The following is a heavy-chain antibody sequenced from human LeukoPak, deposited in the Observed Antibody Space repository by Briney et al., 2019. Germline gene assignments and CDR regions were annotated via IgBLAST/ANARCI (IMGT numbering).Heavy chain of an antibody. V-gene: IGHV4-39*01. J-gene: IGHJ4*02. CDR1: GGAIKSSSFY. CDR3: ARRGEWSRYHFFDF. D-gene: IGHD3-16*01. Sequence: PSETLSLTCTVSGGAIKSSSFYWAWIRQPPGKGLEWIGSVHYGGYSNYNPSLQSRPIISVDTSKNQFSLTLTSVTAADTAVYYCARRGEWSRYHFFDFWGPGTLVTVSS. CDR2: VHYGGYS.